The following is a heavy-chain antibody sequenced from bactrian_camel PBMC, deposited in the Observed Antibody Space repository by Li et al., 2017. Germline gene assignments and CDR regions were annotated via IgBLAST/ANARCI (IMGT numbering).Heavy chain of an antibody. J-gene: IGHJ4*01. D-gene: IGHD3*01. CDR3: AASGGMRDRPLSGSTYTS. CDR2: IDTTGSP. Sequence: HVQLVESGGKTVQTGGSLRLSCQASGYHHSAYCLAWFRQAPGKEREGVAAIDTTGSPTYTYSVKDRFTISKDNVKNTLYLQMNSLELEDTAIYYCAASGGMRDRPLSGSTYTSWGQGTQVTVS. V-gene: IGHV3S53*01. CDR1: GYHHSAYC.